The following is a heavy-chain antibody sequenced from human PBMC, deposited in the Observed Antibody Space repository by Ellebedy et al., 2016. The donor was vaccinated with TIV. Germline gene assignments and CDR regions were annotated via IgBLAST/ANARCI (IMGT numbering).Heavy chain of an antibody. CDR3: AGEVGSRQINS. Sequence: PGGSLRLSCAVSGFTFSSHAMHWVRQAPGKGLEWVATISYTGGIQNYADSVKGRFTISRDNSKNTLDLQMNSLRVEDTAVYYCAGEVGSRQINSWGQGTQVTVSS. J-gene: IGHJ4*02. D-gene: IGHD1-26*01. CDR1: GFTFSSHA. CDR2: ISYTGGIQ. V-gene: IGHV3-30-3*01.